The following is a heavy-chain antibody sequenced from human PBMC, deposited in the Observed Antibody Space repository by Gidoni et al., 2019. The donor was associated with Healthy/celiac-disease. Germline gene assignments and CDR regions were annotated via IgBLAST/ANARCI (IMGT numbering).Heavy chain of an antibody. J-gene: IGHJ4*02. Sequence: EWMGRIDPSDSYTNYSPSFQGHVTISADKSISTAYLQWSSLKASDTAMYYCARSSVDIVATEGPDYYFDYWGQGTLVTVSS. V-gene: IGHV5-10-1*01. CDR3: ARSSVDIVATEGPDYYFDY. D-gene: IGHD5-12*01. CDR2: IDPSDSYT.